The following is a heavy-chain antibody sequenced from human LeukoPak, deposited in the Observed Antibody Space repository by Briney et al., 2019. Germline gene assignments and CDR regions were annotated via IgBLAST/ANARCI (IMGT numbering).Heavy chain of an antibody. Sequence: ASVKVSCKASGGTFSSYAISWVRQAPGQGLEWMGGIIPIFGTANYAQKFQGRVTITADESTSTAYMELSSLRSEDTAVYYCAREDMAAAGTGYFDYWGQGTLVTVST. V-gene: IGHV1-69*13. D-gene: IGHD6-13*01. CDR1: GGTFSSYA. J-gene: IGHJ4*02. CDR2: IIPIFGTA. CDR3: AREDMAAAGTGYFDY.